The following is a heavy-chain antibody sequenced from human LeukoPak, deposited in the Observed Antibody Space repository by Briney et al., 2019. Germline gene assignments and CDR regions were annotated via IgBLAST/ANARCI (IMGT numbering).Heavy chain of an antibody. J-gene: IGHJ4*02. CDR1: GFTFGNYG. CDR3: AKDKRFLWFGELSD. V-gene: IGHV3-30*02. D-gene: IGHD3-10*01. CDR2: IRYDGNNK. Sequence: PGGSLRLSCAASGFTFGNYGMHWVRQAPGKGLEWVAFIRYDGNNKYYADSVKGRFTISRDNSKNTLFLQMNSLRADDTAVYYCAKDKRFLWFGELSDWGQGTLVTVSS.